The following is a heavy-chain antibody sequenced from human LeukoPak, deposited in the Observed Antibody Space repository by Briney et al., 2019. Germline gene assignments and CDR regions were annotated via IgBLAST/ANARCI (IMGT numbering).Heavy chain of an antibody. CDR1: GYTFTSYG. V-gene: IGHV1-18*01. CDR3: AKSGSYYGESVFDI. Sequence: ASVKVSCKASGYTFTSYGISWVRQAPGQGLEWMGWISVYNGNTNYAQKLQGRVTMTTDTSTSTAYMELRSLRSDDTAVYYCAKSGSYYGESVFDISGQGTMVTVSS. J-gene: IGHJ3*02. D-gene: IGHD1-26*01. CDR2: ISVYNGNT.